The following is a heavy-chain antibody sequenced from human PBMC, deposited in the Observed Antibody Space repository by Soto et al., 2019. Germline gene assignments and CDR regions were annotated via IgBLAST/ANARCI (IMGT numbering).Heavy chain of an antibody. V-gene: IGHV3-23*01. CDR2: ISGSGGST. D-gene: IGHD5-12*01. CDR3: AKDLNIVATIVRVIFDY. CDR1: GFTFSNYA. J-gene: IGHJ4*02. Sequence: WGSLRLSWAASGFTFSNYAMSWVRQAPGKGLEWVSAISGSGGSTYYADSVKGRFTISRDNSKNTLYLQMNSLRAEDTAVYYCAKDLNIVATIVRVIFDYWGQGTLVTVSS.